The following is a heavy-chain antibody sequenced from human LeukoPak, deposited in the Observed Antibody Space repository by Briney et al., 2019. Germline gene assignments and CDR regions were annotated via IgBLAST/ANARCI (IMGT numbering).Heavy chain of an antibody. V-gene: IGHV3-9*01. CDR3: ARNLAAAGRGEAFDI. J-gene: IGHJ3*02. CDR2: ISWNSGSI. D-gene: IGHD6-13*01. Sequence: PGRSLRLSCAASGFTFDDYAMHWVRQAPGKGLEWVSGISWNSGSIGYADSVKGRFTISRDNAKNSLYLQMNSLRAEDTAVYYCARNLAAAGRGEAFDIWGQGTMVTVSS. CDR1: GFTFDDYA.